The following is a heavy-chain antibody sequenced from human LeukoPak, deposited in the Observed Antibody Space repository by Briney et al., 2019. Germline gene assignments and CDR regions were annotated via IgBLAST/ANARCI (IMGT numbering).Heavy chain of an antibody. D-gene: IGHD2-15*01. CDR2: ISYDGSNK. V-gene: IGHV3-30*18. CDR3: AKDRDRRLLYFDY. J-gene: IGHJ4*02. Sequence: GRSLRLSCAASGFTFSSYGMHWVRQAPGKGLEWVAVISYDGSNKYYADSVKGRFTISRDNSKNTLYLQMNSLRAEDTAVYYCAKDRDRRLLYFDYWGQGTLVTVSS. CDR1: GFTFSSYG.